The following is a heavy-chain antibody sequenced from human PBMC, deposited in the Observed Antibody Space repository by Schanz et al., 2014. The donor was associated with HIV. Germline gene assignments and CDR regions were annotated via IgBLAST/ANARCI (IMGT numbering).Heavy chain of an antibody. CDR1: GGRFSSYA. V-gene: IGHV1-69*01. J-gene: IGHJ4*02. CDR3: AADPPQNGYNSLDY. CDR2: IVPIFGTP. D-gene: IGHD5-12*01. Sequence: QVQLVQSGAEVKKPGSSVKVSCESSGGRFSSYAINWVRQAPGQGLEWMGGIVPIFGTPNYAQNFHGRVTITADESASTASMQLSGMTSGDTAVYYCAADPPQNGYNSLDYWGQGTLVTVSS.